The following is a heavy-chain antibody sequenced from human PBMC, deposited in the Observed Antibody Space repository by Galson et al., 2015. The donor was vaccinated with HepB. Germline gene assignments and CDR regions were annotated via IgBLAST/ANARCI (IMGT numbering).Heavy chain of an antibody. D-gene: IGHD3-3*01. CDR1: GGTFSSYA. CDR3: ARDLPLGITIFGVVTSVPDAFDI. J-gene: IGHJ3*02. Sequence: SVKVSCKASGGTFSSYAISWVRQAPGQGLEWMGGIIPIFGTANYAQKFQGRVTITADESTSTAYMELSSLRSEDTAVYYCARDLPLGITIFGVVTSVPDAFDIWGQGTMVTVSS. V-gene: IGHV1-69*13. CDR2: IIPIFGTA.